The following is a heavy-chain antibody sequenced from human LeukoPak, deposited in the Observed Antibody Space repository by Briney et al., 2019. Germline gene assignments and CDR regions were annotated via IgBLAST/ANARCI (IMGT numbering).Heavy chain of an antibody. CDR1: GGTFSSYA. CDR2: IIPIFGTA. CDR3: ARGGDGYNWNWFDP. Sequence: SVKVSCKASGGTFSSYAISWVRQAPGQGLEWMGGIIPIFGTANYAQKFQGRVTITTDESASTAYMELSSLRSEDTAVYYCARGGDGYNWNWFDPWGQGTLVTVSS. J-gene: IGHJ5*02. V-gene: IGHV1-69*05. D-gene: IGHD5-24*01.